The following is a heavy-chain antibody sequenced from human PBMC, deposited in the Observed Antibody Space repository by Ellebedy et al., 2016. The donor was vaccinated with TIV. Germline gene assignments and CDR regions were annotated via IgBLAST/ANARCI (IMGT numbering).Heavy chain of an antibody. V-gene: IGHV4-39*07. J-gene: IGHJ6*03. CDR2: INHSGST. D-gene: IGHD2-2*01. CDR1: GGSISSSSYY. Sequence: SETLSLXXTVSGGSISSSSYYWSWIRQPPGKGLEWIGEINHSGSTNYNPSLKSRVTISVDTSKNQFSLKLSSVTAADTAVYYCARETHLVVPSLDCYYYMDVWGKGTTVTVSS. CDR3: ARETHLVVPSLDCYYYMDV.